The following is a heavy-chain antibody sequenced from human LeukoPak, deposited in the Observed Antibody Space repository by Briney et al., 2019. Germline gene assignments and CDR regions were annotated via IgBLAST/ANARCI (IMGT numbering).Heavy chain of an antibody. CDR1: GGSISSGGYS. CDR3: ARVKYTSGWHFDY. V-gene: IGHV4-30-2*01. J-gene: IGHJ4*02. CDR2: IYQSGST. D-gene: IGHD6-19*01. Sequence: PSQTLSLTCAVSGGSISSGGYSWSWIRQPPGKGLEWIGYIYQSGSTYYNPSLKGRVTISVDRSKNQFSLKLSSVTAADTAVYYCARVKYTSGWHFDYWGQGTLVTVSS.